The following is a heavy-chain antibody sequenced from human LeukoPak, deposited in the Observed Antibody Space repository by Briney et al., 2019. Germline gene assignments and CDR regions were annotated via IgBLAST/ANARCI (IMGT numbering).Heavy chain of an antibody. V-gene: IGHV1-46*01. J-gene: IGHJ4*02. CDR1: GYTFTSYY. CDR3: AIHLKLRYFDWLPGGPPFSF. Sequence: ASVKVSCKASGYTFTSYYMHWVRQAPGQGLEWMGIINPSGGSTSYAQKFQGRVTMTRDTSTSTVHMELSSLRSEDTAVYYCAIHLKLRYFDWLPGGPPFSFWGQGTLVTVSS. D-gene: IGHD3-9*01. CDR2: INPSGGST.